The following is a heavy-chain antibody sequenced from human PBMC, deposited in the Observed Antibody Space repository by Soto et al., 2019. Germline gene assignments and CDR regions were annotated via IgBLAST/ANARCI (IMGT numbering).Heavy chain of an antibody. CDR2: IYPGDSDT. CDR3: ARSSGGSGSYYWFDP. D-gene: IGHD3-10*01. J-gene: IGHJ5*02. Sequence: EVQLVQSGAEVKKPGESLKISCKGSGYSFTSYWIGWVRQIPGNGLEWMGIIYPGDSDTRYSPSFQGQVTISADKSISTAYPQWSSLKASDTAMYYCARSSGGSGSYYWFDPWGQGTLVTVSS. V-gene: IGHV5-51*03. CDR1: GYSFTSYW.